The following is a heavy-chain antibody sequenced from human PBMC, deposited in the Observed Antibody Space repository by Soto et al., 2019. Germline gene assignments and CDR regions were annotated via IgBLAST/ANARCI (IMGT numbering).Heavy chain of an antibody. CDR3: TTDLYYDFWSGYHPNYYYYGMDV. Sequence: GGSLRLSCAASGFTFSNAWMNWVRQAPGKGLEWVGRIKSKTDGGTPDYAAPVKGKFTISRDDSKNTLYLQMNSLKTEDTAVYYCTTDLYYDFWSGYHPNYYYYGMDVWGQGTTVTVSS. CDR1: GFTFSNAW. D-gene: IGHD3-3*01. V-gene: IGHV3-15*07. J-gene: IGHJ6*02. CDR2: IKSKTDGGTP.